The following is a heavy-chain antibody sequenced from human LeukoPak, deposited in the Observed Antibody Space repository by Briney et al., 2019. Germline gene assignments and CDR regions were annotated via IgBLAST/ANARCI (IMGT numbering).Heavy chain of an antibody. Sequence: PSETLSLTCTVSGGSISSYSWSWVRQPPGGGLEWIAFIYHSGSTNYNPSLKSRVTISVDTSKNQFSLKLSSVTAADTAVYYCARGGNVGTFDYWGQGTLVTVSS. CDR1: GGSISSYS. D-gene: IGHD7-27*01. J-gene: IGHJ4*02. CDR3: ARGGNVGTFDY. CDR2: IYHSGST. V-gene: IGHV4-59*12.